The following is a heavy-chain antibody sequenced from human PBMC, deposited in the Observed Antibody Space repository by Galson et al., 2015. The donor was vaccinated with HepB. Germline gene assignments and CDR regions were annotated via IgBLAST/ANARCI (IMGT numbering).Heavy chain of an antibody. Sequence: SLRLSCAASGFTFSSYSMNWVRQAPGKGLEWVSSISSSSSYIYYADSVKGRFTISRDNAKNSLYLQMNSLRAEDTAVYYCARDHPEINYPAATGFEYGMDVWGQGTTVTVSS. CDR2: ISSSSSYI. J-gene: IGHJ6*02. D-gene: IGHD2-2*01. CDR3: ARDHPEINYPAATGFEYGMDV. V-gene: IGHV3-21*01. CDR1: GFTFSSYS.